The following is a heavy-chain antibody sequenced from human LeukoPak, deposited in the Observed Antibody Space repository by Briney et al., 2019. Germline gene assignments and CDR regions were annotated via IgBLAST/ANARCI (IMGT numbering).Heavy chain of an antibody. D-gene: IGHD6-19*01. CDR3: GTVASGWYPDY. J-gene: IGHJ4*02. V-gene: IGHV4-59*01. CDR1: GCSISSFY. Sequence: SETLSLTCTVSGCSISSFYYTWIRQPPGKGLEWIGYIDSSGITNYNSSLNSRVTISLDTSQNQFSLKLNSVTAADTAVYYCGTVASGWYPDYWGQGALVTVAS. CDR2: IDSSGIT.